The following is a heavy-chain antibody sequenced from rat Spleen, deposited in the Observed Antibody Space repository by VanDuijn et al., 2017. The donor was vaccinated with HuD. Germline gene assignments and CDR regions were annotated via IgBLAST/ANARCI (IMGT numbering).Heavy chain of an antibody. Sequence: EVQLQESGPGLVKPSQSLSLTCSVTGSSITSHYWGWIRKFPGHKMEWMGYIHSAGNTHYNPSLKSRISITRDTSKNQFFLQVISVTAEDTATYYCARSEGVHYYLPFADWGQGTLVTVSS. CDR1: GSSITSHY. CDR2: IHSAGNT. D-gene: IGHD1-11*01. J-gene: IGHJ3*01. CDR3: ARSEGVHYYLPFAD. V-gene: IGHV3-3*01.